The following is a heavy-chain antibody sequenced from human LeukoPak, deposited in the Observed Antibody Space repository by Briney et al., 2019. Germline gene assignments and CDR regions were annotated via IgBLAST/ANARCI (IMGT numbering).Heavy chain of an antibody. V-gene: IGHV1-2*02. D-gene: IGHD6-6*01. Sequence: ASVKVSCKASGYTFTGYYMHWVRQAPGQGLEWMEWINPNSGGTNYAQKFQGRVTMTRDTSISTAYMELSRLRSDDTAVYYCARGSSIAASRITGYWGQGTLVTVSS. CDR3: ARGSSIAASRITGY. CDR1: GYTFTGYY. CDR2: INPNSGGT. J-gene: IGHJ4*02.